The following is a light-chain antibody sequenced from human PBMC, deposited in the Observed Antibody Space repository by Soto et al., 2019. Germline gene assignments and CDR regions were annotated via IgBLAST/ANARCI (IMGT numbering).Light chain of an antibody. V-gene: IGKV1-5*03. CDR3: QQYNSYSWT. Sequence: DIQVTQSPSTLSASVGDRVTIPCRASQSISSWLAWYQQKPGKAPKLLIYKASSLQSGVPSRFSGGGSGKEFTLTISSLQPDDFATYYCQQYNSYSWTFGQGTKVDI. CDR2: KAS. CDR1: QSISSW. J-gene: IGKJ1*01.